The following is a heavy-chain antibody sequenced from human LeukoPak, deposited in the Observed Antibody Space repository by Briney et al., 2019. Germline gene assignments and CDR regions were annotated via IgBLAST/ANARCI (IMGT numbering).Heavy chain of an antibody. D-gene: IGHD2/OR15-2a*01. CDR3: AKQGYTTSWLYFDY. Sequence: GGSLRLSCAASGFTFSDYYMSWIRQAPGKGLEWVSYISSSGSTIYYADSVKGRFTISRDNSKNTLYLQMNSLRAEDTAVYSCAKQGYTTSWLYFDYWGQGTLVTVSS. CDR2: ISSSGSTI. V-gene: IGHV3-11*01. CDR1: GFTFSDYY. J-gene: IGHJ4*02.